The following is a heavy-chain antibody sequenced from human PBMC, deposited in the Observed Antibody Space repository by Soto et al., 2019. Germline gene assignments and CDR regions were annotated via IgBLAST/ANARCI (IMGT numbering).Heavy chain of an antibody. D-gene: IGHD2-15*01. V-gene: IGHV1-46*01. CDR1: GYTFTSYY. CDR2: ISPSGGST. Sequence: QVQLVQSGAEVKKPGASVKVSCKASGYTFTSYYMHWVRQAPGQGLEWMGIISPSGGSTTDAQKFQSRVRMTRDTSTSTVYMELSSLRSEDTAVYYCARVYCSGGGCYGIDYWGQGTLVTVSS. CDR3: ARVYCSGGGCYGIDY. J-gene: IGHJ4*02.